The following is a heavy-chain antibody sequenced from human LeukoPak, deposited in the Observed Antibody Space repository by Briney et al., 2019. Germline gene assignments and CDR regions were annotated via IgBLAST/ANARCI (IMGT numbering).Heavy chain of an antibody. CDR1: GYTFTSYD. CDR3: ARDRRPSEDGYCSSTSCRDAFDI. D-gene: IGHD2-2*01. CDR2: ISDYNGNT. Sequence: ASVKVSCKASGYTFTSYDINWVRQAPGQGLEGMGWISDYNGNTHYSYKLQGRVTMTTDTSTNTAYMDLRTLRSDDTAVYYCARDRRPSEDGYCSSTSCRDAFDIWGQGTMVTVSS. V-gene: IGHV1-18*01. J-gene: IGHJ3*02.